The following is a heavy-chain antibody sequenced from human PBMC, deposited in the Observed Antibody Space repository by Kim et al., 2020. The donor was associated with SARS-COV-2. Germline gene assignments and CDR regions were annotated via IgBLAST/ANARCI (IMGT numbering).Heavy chain of an antibody. V-gene: IGHV4-31*03. CDR1: GGSISSGGYY. J-gene: IGHJ3*02. CDR2: IYYSGST. Sequence: SETRSLTCTVSGGSISSGGYYWSWIRQHPGNGLEWIGYIYYSGSTYYNPSLKSRVTISVDTSKNQFSLKLSSVTAADTAVYYCARAMGGITIFGVVTLSAFDIWGQGTMVTVSS. CDR3: ARAMGGITIFGVVTLSAFDI. D-gene: IGHD3-3*01.